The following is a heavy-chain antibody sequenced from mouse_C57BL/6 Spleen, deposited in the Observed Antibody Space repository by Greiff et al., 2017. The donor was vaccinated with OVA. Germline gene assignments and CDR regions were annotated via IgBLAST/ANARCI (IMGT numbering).Heavy chain of an antibody. D-gene: IGHD2-4*01. V-gene: IGHV2-2*01. CDR1: GFSLTSYG. CDR2: IWSGGST. CDR3: ARKGYDYDGASAY. Sequence: VQLQQSGPGLVQPSQSLSITCTVSGFSLTSYGVHWVRQSPGKGLEWLGVIWSGGSTDYNAAFISRLSISKDNSKSQVFFKMNSLQADDTAIYYCARKGYDYDGASAYWGQGTLVTVSA. J-gene: IGHJ3*01.